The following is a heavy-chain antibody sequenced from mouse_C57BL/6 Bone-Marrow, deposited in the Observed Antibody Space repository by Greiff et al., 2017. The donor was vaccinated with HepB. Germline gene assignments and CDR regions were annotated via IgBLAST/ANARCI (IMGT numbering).Heavy chain of an antibody. CDR3: ARFYYGSPWFAY. V-gene: IGHV5-2*01. J-gene: IGHJ3*01. CDR1: EYAFPSHD. Sequence: EVKLVESGGGLVQPGESLKLSCESTEYAFPSHDMSWVRQTPEKRLELVAAINSDGGSTYYPDTMERRFIIARDNTKKTLYLQMSSLWSEDTALYYCARFYYGSPWFAYWGQGTLVTVSA. CDR2: INSDGGST. D-gene: IGHD1-1*01.